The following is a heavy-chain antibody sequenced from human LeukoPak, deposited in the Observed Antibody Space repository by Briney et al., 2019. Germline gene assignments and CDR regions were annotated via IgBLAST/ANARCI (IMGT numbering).Heavy chain of an antibody. D-gene: IGHD1-14*01. Sequence: GGSLRLSCAASGFTFSSYAMHWVRQAPGKGLEYVSAISSNGGSTYYANSVKGRFTISRDNSKNTLFLQMNSLRDEDTAVYYCVKEAQAQPATYCSYFNFWGQGTLVTDSS. CDR1: GFTFSSYA. V-gene: IGHV3-64*01. CDR2: ISSNGGST. J-gene: IGHJ4*02. CDR3: VKEAQAQPATYCSYFNF.